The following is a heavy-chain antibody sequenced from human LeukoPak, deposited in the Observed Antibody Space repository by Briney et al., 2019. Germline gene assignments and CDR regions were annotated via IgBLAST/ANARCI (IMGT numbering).Heavy chain of an antibody. CDR2: IYPSGNT. CDR3: ARDGVVTMELDY. J-gene: IGHJ4*02. D-gene: IGHD4/OR15-4a*01. Sequence: PSETLSLTCTVSGYSISNSRHYWSWIRQPAGKGLEWIGRIYPSGNTNYNPSLKSRVTISLDTSKNQFSLILRSVTATDTAMYYCARDGVVTMELDYWGQGTLVTVSS. CDR1: GYSISNSRHY. V-gene: IGHV4-61*02.